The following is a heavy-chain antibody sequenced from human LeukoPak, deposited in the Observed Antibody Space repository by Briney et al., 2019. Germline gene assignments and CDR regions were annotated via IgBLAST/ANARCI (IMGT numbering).Heavy chain of an antibody. CDR1: GGSISSSSYY. Sequence: SETLSLTCIVSGGSISSSSYYWGWIRQPPGKGLEWIGSFFYSGSTYYIPSLKSRVTISVDTSKNQFSLKLSSVTAADTAVYYCARHPYLTTPFDYWGQGTLVTVSS. D-gene: IGHD4-11*01. CDR2: FFYSGST. J-gene: IGHJ4*02. V-gene: IGHV4-39*01. CDR3: ARHPYLTTPFDY.